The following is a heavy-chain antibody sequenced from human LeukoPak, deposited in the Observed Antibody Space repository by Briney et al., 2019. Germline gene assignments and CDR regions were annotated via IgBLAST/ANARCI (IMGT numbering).Heavy chain of an antibody. D-gene: IGHD4-23*01. J-gene: IGHJ5*02. V-gene: IGHV3-15*01. Sequence: MPGGSLRLSCAASGFNFNDAWMSWVRQSPGKGLERVGRIKSKIVGGTVDYAAPVKGRFIISRDDSEDTLYLQMDSLKTEDTAVYYCATERDYGGKSLVGSWGQGALVTVSS. CDR1: GFNFNDAW. CDR2: IKSKIVGGTV. CDR3: ATERDYGGKSLVGS.